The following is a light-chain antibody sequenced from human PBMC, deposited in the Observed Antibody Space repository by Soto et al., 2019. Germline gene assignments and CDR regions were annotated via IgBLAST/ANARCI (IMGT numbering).Light chain of an antibody. Sequence: QSVLTQPPSVSAAPGQKATISCSGSSSNIGNNYVSWYQQLPGTAPKLLIYENNKRPSGIPDRVSGSNSGTSATLGISGLQTGDEADYYCGTWDSSLSAGWLFGGGTKLTVL. CDR3: GTWDSSLSAGWL. CDR2: ENN. CDR1: SSNIGNNY. J-gene: IGLJ3*02. V-gene: IGLV1-51*02.